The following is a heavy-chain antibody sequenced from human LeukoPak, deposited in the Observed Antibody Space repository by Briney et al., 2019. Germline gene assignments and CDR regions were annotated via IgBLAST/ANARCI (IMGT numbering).Heavy chain of an antibody. D-gene: IGHD2-15*01. J-gene: IGHJ5*02. V-gene: IGHV1-2*02. CDR3: ARSKESVAALFDP. CDR1: GYTFTGYY. CDR2: INPNSGGT. Sequence: ASVKVSCKASGYTFTGYYMHWVRQAPGQGLEWMGWINPNSGGTNYAQKFQGRVTMTRDTSISTAYMELSRLRSDDTAVYYCARSKESVAALFDPWGQGTLVTVPS.